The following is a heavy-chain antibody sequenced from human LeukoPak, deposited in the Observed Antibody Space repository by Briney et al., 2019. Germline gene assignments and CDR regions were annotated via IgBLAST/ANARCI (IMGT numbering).Heavy chain of an antibody. D-gene: IGHD3-10*01. CDR2: ISGSGPTI. CDR3: ARRLMVRGVTVGAFDI. Sequence: GGSLRLSCAASGFTFSDYYMSWIRQAPGKGLEWVSYISGSGPTIFYADSVKGRFTIPRDNAKNSLYLQMNSLRAEDTAVYYCARRLMVRGVTVGAFDIWGQGTMVTVSS. V-gene: IGHV3-11*04. J-gene: IGHJ3*02. CDR1: GFTFSDYY.